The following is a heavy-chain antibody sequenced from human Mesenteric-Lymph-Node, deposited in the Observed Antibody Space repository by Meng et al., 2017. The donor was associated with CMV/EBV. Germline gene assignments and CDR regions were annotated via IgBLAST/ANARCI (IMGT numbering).Heavy chain of an antibody. J-gene: IGHJ5*02. Sequence: GGSLKISCAASGFTFSSYGMHWVRQAPGKGLEWVAFIRYDGSNKYYADSVKGRFTISRDNSKNTLYLQMNSLRAEDTAVYYCAKAIYCTNGVCYTGSWFDPWGQGTLVTVSS. D-gene: IGHD2-8*01. V-gene: IGHV3-30*02. CDR2: IRYDGSNK. CDR3: AKAIYCTNGVCYTGSWFDP. CDR1: GFTFSSYG.